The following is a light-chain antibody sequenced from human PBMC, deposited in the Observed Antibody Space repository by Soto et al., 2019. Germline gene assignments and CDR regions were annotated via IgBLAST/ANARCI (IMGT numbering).Light chain of an antibody. V-gene: IGKV3-20*01. CDR3: QQYGSSGT. CDR1: QSVSNNY. CDR2: GAS. Sequence: EILLTQSPGTLSLSPGERATLSCRASQSVSNNYLAWYQQKPGHAPRLLIYGASNRATGIPDRFSGSGSGTGFTLTISRPEPEDFAVYYCQQYGSSGTFGQGTKVDIK. J-gene: IGKJ1*01.